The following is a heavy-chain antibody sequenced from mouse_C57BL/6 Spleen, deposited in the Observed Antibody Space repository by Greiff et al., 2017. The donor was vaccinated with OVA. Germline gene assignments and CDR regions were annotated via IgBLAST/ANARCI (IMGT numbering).Heavy chain of an antibody. J-gene: IGHJ2*01. V-gene: IGHV5-9-1*02. CDR2: ISSGGDYI. Sequence: EVMLVESGAGLVKPGGSLKLSCAASGFTFSSYAMSWVRQTPEKRLEWVAYISSGGDYIYYADTVKGRFTISRDNARNTLYLQMSSLKSEDTAMYYCTRETMVKYFDYWGQGTTLTVSS. CDR1: GFTFSSYA. D-gene: IGHD2-2*01. CDR3: TRETMVKYFDY.